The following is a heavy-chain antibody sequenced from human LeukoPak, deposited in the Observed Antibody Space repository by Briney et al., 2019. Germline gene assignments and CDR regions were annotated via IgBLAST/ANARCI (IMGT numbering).Heavy chain of an antibody. Sequence: ASVKVSCKASGYTFTSYAMNWVRQAPGQGLEWMGWTNTNTGNPTYAQGFTGRFVFSLDTSVSTAYLQISSLKAEDTAVYYCARDGPYYDSSGSKYSPLSYWGQGTLVTVSS. CDR3: ARDGPYYDSSGSKYSPLSY. CDR2: TNTNTGNP. CDR1: GYTFTSYA. J-gene: IGHJ4*02. D-gene: IGHD3-22*01. V-gene: IGHV7-4-1*02.